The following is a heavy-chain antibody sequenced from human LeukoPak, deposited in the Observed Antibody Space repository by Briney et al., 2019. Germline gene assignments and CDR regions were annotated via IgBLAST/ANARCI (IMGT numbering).Heavy chain of an antibody. V-gene: IGHV3-23*01. CDR1: GFTFSSYA. CDR2: ISGSGGST. J-gene: IGHJ3*02. D-gene: IGHD3-3*01. CDR3: TTDPYYDFWSVVDAFDI. Sequence: GGSLRLSCAASGFTFSSYAMSWVRQAPGKGLEWVSAISGSGGSTYYADSVKGRFTISRDNSKNTLYLQMNSLRAEDTAVYYCTTDPYYDFWSVVDAFDIWGQGTMVTVSS.